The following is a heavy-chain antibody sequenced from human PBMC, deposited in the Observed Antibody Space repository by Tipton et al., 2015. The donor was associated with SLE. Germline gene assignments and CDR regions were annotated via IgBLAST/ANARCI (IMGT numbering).Heavy chain of an antibody. CDR1: GYTFTSYY. CDR2: INPSGGST. CDR3: ARDLGYYDFWSGYYSPIY. J-gene: IGHJ4*02. D-gene: IGHD3-3*01. Sequence: QLVQSGAEVKKPGASVKVSCKASGYTFTSYYMHWVRQAPGQGLEWMGIINPSGGSTSYAQKFQGRVTMTRDTSTSTVYMELSSLRSEDTAVYYCARDLGYYDFWSGYYSPIYWGQGTLVTVSS. V-gene: IGHV1-46*01.